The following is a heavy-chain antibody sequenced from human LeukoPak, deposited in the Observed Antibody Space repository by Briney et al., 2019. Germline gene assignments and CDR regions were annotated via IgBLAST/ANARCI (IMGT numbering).Heavy chain of an antibody. Sequence: TPSETLSLTCTVSGGSISGYYWSWIRQPPGKGLEWIGYIFYSGSTNYNPSLKSRVTISVDTSKNQFSLKLSSVTAADTAVYYCARGEWDLLFDYWGQGTLVTVSS. D-gene: IGHD1-26*01. CDR3: ARGEWDLLFDY. V-gene: IGHV4-59*01. CDR2: IFYSGST. J-gene: IGHJ4*02. CDR1: GGSISGYY.